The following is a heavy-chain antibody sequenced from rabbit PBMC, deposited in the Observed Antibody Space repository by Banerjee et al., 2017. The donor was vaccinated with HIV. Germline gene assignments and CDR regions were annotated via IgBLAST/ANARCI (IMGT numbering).Heavy chain of an antibody. CDR1: GFDFSNYG. CDR2: INTSSGNT. J-gene: IGHJ4*01. CDR3: ARHGSSSVWGGDL. D-gene: IGHD4-1*01. Sequence: QEQLVESGGGLVQPEGSLTLTCTASGFDFSNYGVSWVRQAPGKGLEWIACINTSSGNTVYASWAKGRFTISKTSSTTVTLQMTSLTAADTATYFCARHGSSSVWGGDLWGQGTLVTVS. V-gene: IGHV1S45*01.